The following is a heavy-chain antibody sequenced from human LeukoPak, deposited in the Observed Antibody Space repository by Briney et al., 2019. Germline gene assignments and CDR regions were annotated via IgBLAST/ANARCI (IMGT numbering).Heavy chain of an antibody. Sequence: SETLSLTCTVSGLSISSYYWSWIRQPAGKGLEWIGRIYTSGSTNYNPSLKSRVTISVDTSKNQSSLRLSSVTAADTAVYYCARGPSIQLWSDPYYYYGMDVWGQGTTVTVSS. J-gene: IGHJ6*02. CDR3: ARGPSIQLWSDPYYYYGMDV. D-gene: IGHD5-18*01. CDR2: IYTSGST. V-gene: IGHV4-4*07. CDR1: GLSISSYY.